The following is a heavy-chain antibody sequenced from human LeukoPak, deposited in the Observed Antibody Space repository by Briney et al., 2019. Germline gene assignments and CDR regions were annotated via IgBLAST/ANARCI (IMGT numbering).Heavy chain of an antibody. CDR1: GGTFSSYA. CDR3: ARGDADGMDV. J-gene: IGHJ6*02. CDR2: IIPIFGTA. Sequence: VASVKVSCKASGGTFSSYAISWVRQAPGQGLERMGGIIPIFGTANYAQKFQGRVTITADESTSTAYMELSSLRSEDTAVYYCARGDADGMDVWGQGTTVTVSS. V-gene: IGHV1-69*13. D-gene: IGHD3-16*01.